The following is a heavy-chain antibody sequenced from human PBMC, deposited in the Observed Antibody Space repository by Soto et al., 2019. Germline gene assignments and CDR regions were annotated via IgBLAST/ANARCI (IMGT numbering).Heavy chain of an antibody. J-gene: IGHJ4*02. D-gene: IGHD1-26*01. CDR1: GGTFSTYS. CDR2: IIPIFGTA. CDR3: ASSSGNNYGVGTNYYFDY. V-gene: IGHV1-69*06. Sequence: QVQLVQSGAEVKKPGSSVKVSCKTSGGTFSTYSIVWVRQAPGEGLEWMGGIIPIFGTANYAQKFQDRVTITADKSTNTAFMELSSLQSEDPAMYYCASSSGNNYGVGTNYYFDYWGQGTLVTVSS.